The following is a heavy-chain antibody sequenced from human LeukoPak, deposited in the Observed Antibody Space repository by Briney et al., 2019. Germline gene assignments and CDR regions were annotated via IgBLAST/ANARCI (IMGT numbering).Heavy chain of an antibody. CDR3: ASFIEYYGMDV. Sequence: GASVKVSCKASGGTFSSYAISWVRQAPGQGLEWMGGFIPIFGTANYAQKFQGRVTITADESTSTAYMELSSLRSEDTAVYYCASFIEYYGMDVWGQGTTVTVSS. V-gene: IGHV1-69*13. D-gene: IGHD1-26*01. J-gene: IGHJ6*02. CDR1: GGTFSSYA. CDR2: FIPIFGTA.